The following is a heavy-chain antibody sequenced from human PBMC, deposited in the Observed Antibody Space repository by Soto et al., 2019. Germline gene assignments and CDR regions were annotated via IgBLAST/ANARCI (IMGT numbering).Heavy chain of an antibody. V-gene: IGHV3-30-3*01. Sequence: QVQLVESGGGVVQPGRSLRLSCAASGFTFSSYAMHWVRQAPGKGLEWVAVISYDGSNKYYADSVKGRFTISRDNSKNTLDRQMNSLRAEDTGVYYWARVRCSSGRAHFDYWGQGTLVTFSS. J-gene: IGHJ4*02. CDR2: ISYDGSNK. CDR1: GFTFSSYA. D-gene: IGHD2-8*02. CDR3: ARVRCSSGRAHFDY.